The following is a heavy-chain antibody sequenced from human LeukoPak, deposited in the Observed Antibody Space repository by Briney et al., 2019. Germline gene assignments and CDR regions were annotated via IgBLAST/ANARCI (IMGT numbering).Heavy chain of an antibody. CDR2: IYTSGST. V-gene: IGHV4-61*02. J-gene: IGHJ4*02. D-gene: IGHD3-16*02. CDR1: GGSINNDNYY. Sequence: PSETLSLTCTVSGGSINNDNYYWTWIRQPAGKGLEWIGRIYTSGSTSYNPSLKSRVTISLDTPKNQFSLKLSSVTAADTAVYYCARDHGVGGGSYPGYWGQGTLVTVSS. CDR3: ARDHGVGGGSYPGY.